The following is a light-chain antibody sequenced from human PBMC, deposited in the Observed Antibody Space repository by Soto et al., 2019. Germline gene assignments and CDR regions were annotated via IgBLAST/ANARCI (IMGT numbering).Light chain of an antibody. CDR2: DAS. CDR1: QGISKA. CDR3: QMYNSAPWT. J-gene: IGKJ1*01. Sequence: DIQMTQSPSFLSASEGDIVTITCRASQGISKAVAWYQQKPGKRPKLLIYDASTLQTGVPSRFSGSGSGTDFTLTISSLQPEDVATDYCQMYNSAPWTFGQGTKVEIK. V-gene: IGKV1-27*01.